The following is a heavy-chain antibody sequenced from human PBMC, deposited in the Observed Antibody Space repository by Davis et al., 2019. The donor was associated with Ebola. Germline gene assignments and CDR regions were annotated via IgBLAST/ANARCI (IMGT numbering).Heavy chain of an antibody. J-gene: IGHJ6*02. CDR2: ISWNSDSV. CDR1: GFTFDDYA. Sequence: SLKISCVGSGFTFDDYAMHWVRQVPGKGLEWVSSISWNSDSVGYVDSVKGRFTISRDNAKNSLYLQMNSLRDEDTAVYYCARLVAAASLYYYYYYGMDVWGQGTTVTVSS. CDR3: ARLVAAASLYYYYYYGMDV. D-gene: IGHD2-15*01. V-gene: IGHV3-9*01.